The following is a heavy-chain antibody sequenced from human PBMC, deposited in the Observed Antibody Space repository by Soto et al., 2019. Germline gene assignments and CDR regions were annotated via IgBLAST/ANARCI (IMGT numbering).Heavy chain of an antibody. CDR1: GGTFSSYA. CDR2: IIPIFGTA. V-gene: IGHV1-69*13. CDR3: ARRYCSSTSCYDYYYGMDV. J-gene: IGHJ6*02. D-gene: IGHD2-2*01. Sequence: SVKVSCKASGGTFSSYAISWVRQAPGQGLEWMGGIIPIFGTANYAQKFQGRVTITADESTSTAYMELSSLRSEDTAVYYCARRYCSSTSCYDYYYGMDVWGRGTTVTVSS.